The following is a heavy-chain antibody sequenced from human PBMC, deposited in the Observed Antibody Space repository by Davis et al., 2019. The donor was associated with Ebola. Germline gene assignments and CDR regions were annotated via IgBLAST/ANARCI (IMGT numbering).Heavy chain of an antibody. CDR2: IKQDGSET. Sequence: GGSLRLSCAASGFRFSGYWMTWVRQAPGKGLEWVANIKQDGSETYYVDSVKGRFTISRDNAGTSLYLQMNSLRAEDTAVYYCARTGVYGDPRYYYFEMDVWGQGTTVTVSS. V-gene: IGHV3-7*01. CDR1: GFRFSGYW. CDR3: ARTGVYGDPRYYYFEMDV. J-gene: IGHJ6*02. D-gene: IGHD3-22*01.